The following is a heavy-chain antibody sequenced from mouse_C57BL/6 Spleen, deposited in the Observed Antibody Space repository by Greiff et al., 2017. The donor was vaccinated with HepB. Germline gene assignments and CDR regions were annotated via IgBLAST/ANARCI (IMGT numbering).Heavy chain of an antibody. CDR3: ARKNWGGYYLDY. J-gene: IGHJ2*01. CDR1: GFTFSDYG. Sequence: EVKVVESGGGLVKPGGSLKLSCAASGFTFSDYGMHWVRQAPEKGLEWVAYISSGSSTIYYADTVKGRFTISRDNAKNTLFLQMTSLRSEDTAMYYCARKNWGGYYLDYWGQGTTLTVSS. CDR2: ISSGSSTI. D-gene: IGHD4-1*01. V-gene: IGHV5-17*01.